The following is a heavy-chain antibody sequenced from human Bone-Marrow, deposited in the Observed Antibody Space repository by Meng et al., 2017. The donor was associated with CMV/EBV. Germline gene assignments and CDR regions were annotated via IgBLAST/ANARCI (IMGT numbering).Heavy chain of an antibody. J-gene: IGHJ6*02. CDR1: GFTFSSYE. D-gene: IGHD3-3*01. Sequence: GESLKISCAASGFTFSSYEMNWVRQAPGKGLEWVSYISSSGSTIYYADSVKGRFTISRDNAKNSLYLQMNSLRAEDTAVYYRARDRWSGYYRGYYYNGMDVWGQGTTVTVSS. V-gene: IGHV3-48*03. CDR2: ISSSGSTI. CDR3: ARDRWSGYYRGYYYNGMDV.